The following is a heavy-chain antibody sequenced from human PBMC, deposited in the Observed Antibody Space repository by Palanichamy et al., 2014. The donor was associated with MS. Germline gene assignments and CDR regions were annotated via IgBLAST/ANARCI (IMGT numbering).Heavy chain of an antibody. CDR3: VKDRGAAAYRSFDL. D-gene: IGHD6-25*01. J-gene: IGHJ3*01. CDR2: VNYAGLK. CDR1: IRLQQLW. V-gene: IGHV3-30*02. Sequence: QMQLEESGEAWSSRGGPVRLSCFCVWIRLQQLWHELGPPGSRQGTGVVAFVNYAGLKYYADSVKGRFTISRDNSKNTLSLQMNSLRVEDTSVYYCVKDRGAAAYRSFDLWGQGTMVSVSS.